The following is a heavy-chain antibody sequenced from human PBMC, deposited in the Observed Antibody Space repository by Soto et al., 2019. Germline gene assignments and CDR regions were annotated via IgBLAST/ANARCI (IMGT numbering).Heavy chain of an antibody. CDR2: ISYDGSNK. V-gene: IGHV3-30-3*01. D-gene: IGHD4-17*01. J-gene: IGHJ3*02. CDR1: GFTFSSYA. Sequence: GGSLRLSCAASGFTFSSYAVHWVRQAPGKGLEWVAVISYDGSNKYYADSVKGRFTISRDNSKNTLYLQMNSLRAEDTAVYYCATSTVVTRGDAFDIWGQGTMVTVSS. CDR3: ATSTVVTRGDAFDI.